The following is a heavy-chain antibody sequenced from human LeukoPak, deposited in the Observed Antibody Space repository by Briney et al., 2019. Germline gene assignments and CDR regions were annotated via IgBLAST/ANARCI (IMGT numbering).Heavy chain of an antibody. Sequence: PSETLSLTCAVYGGSFSDYYWNWIRQPPGKGLERIGEINYFGSTNYNPSLKSRVTISGDTSKNQFSLRLNSVTAADTAVYYCARGYREHQTFYSAHYFDYWAQGTLVTVSS. D-gene: IGHD1/OR15-1a*01. J-gene: IGHJ4*02. CDR3: ARGYREHQTFYSAHYFDY. V-gene: IGHV4-34*01. CDR1: GGSFSDYY. CDR2: INYFGST.